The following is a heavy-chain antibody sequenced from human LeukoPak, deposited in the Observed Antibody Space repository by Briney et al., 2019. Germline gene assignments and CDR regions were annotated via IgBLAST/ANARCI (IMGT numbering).Heavy chain of an antibody. CDR3: AKGVREVAVAGIDH. CDR2: ISYDGSNK. V-gene: IGHV3-30*18. Sequence: PGRSLRLSCAASGFTFSSYGMHWVRQAPGKGLEWVAVISYDGSNKYYADSVKGRFTISRDNSKNTLYLQMNSLRAEDTAVYYCAKGVREVAVAGIDHWGQGTLVTVSS. CDR1: GFTFSSYG. D-gene: IGHD6-19*01. J-gene: IGHJ4*02.